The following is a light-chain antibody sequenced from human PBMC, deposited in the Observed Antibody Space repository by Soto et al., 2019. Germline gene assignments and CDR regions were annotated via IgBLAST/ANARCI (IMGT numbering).Light chain of an antibody. CDR2: GAS. V-gene: IGKV3-20*01. J-gene: IGKJ3*01. CDR3: QQHGGSPLFT. Sequence: VLTQSPGTLSLSAGERATLSCRASQSVETYLAWYQQKPGQAPRPLIYGASRRATGISERFSGSGSGTDFTLTITRVEPEDFAVYYCQQHGGSPLFTFGPGTKVDIQ. CDR1: QSVETY.